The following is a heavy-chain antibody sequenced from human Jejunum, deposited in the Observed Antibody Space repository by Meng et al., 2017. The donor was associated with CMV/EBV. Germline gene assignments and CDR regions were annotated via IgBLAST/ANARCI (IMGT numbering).Heavy chain of an antibody. J-gene: IGHJ4*02. D-gene: IGHD2-2*01. CDR2: IQYDGSIK. V-gene: IGHV3-30*02. CDR1: GFTFSTYG. CDR3: VKDSHYDCSSSSCYLDY. Sequence: QVQLVESGXGVVQPAGSXRLSCAAPGFTFSTYGMHWVRQAPGKGLEWVAFIQYDGSIKYYPDSVKGRFTISRDNSKNTLYLQMNNLRAADTAIYYCVKDSHYDCSSSSCYLDYWGQGTLVNVSS.